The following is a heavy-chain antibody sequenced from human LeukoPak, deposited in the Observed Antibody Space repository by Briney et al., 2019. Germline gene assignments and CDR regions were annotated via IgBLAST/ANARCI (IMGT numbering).Heavy chain of an antibody. CDR2: IHCDGSST. D-gene: IGHD1-14*01. J-gene: IGHJ6*03. Sequence: TGGCLRLFRAASGFPLSRYWMQGVRQAPGKGLVGVARIHCDGSSTRNADSVKGRFTISRDNAKNTLHLEVHSLRAEDTREYYCARDGGSNRGYYYYMDVWGQGTTVTVSS. CDR1: GFPLSRYW. V-gene: IGHV3-74*01. CDR3: ARDGGSNRGYYYYMDV.